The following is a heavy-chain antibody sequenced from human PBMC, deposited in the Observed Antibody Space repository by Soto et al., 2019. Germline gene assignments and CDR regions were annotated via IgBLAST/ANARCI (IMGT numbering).Heavy chain of an antibody. CDR1: GGSISSGGYY. V-gene: IGHV4-31*03. D-gene: IGHD2-15*01. Sequence: SETLSLTCTVYGGSISSGGYYWSWIRQHPGKGLEWIGYIYYSGSTYYNPSLKSRVTISVDTSKNQFSLKLSSVTAADTAVYYCARKTGRVVAPQNAFDIWGQGTMVTVSS. J-gene: IGHJ3*02. CDR3: ARKTGRVVAPQNAFDI. CDR2: IYYSGST.